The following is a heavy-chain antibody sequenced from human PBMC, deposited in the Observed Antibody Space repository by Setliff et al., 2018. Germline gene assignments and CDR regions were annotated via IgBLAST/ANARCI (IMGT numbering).Heavy chain of an antibody. D-gene: IGHD6-6*01. CDR1: GYSIGSGYY. Sequence: SETLSLTCAVSGYSIGSGYYWGWIRQPPGKGLEWIGSIYHSGSTYYNPSLKSRVTISVDTSKNQFSLKLSSVTAADTAVYYCARHVLGYSSSYNWFDPWGQGTQVTVSS. V-gene: IGHV4-38-2*01. CDR2: IYHSGST. CDR3: ARHVLGYSSSYNWFDP. J-gene: IGHJ5*02.